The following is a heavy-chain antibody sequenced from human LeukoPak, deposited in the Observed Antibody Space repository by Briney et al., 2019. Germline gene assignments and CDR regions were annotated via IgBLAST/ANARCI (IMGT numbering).Heavy chain of an antibody. CDR3: ATTVTRDGSDDY. D-gene: IGHD4-17*01. Sequence: PGRSLRLSCAASGFTFSSYSMNWVRQAPGKGLEWVSSISSSSSYIYYADSVKGRFTISRDNAKNSLYLQMNSLRAEDTAVYYCATTVTRDGSDDYWGQGTLVTVSS. CDR2: ISSSSSYI. J-gene: IGHJ4*02. CDR1: GFTFSSYS. V-gene: IGHV3-21*01.